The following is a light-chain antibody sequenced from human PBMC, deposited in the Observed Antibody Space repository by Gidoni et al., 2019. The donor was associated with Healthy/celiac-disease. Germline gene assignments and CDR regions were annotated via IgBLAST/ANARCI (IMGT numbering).Light chain of an antibody. CDR3: QKYNNWPLT. Sequence: DIVMPQSPATLSVSPGERATLSCRASQSVSSNLAWYQQKPGQAPRLLIYGASARATGIPARFSGSGSGTEFTLTSSGLQAEDFAVYYCQKYNNWPLTFGGGTKVDIK. V-gene: IGKV3-15*01. CDR2: GAS. CDR1: QSVSSN. J-gene: IGKJ4*01.